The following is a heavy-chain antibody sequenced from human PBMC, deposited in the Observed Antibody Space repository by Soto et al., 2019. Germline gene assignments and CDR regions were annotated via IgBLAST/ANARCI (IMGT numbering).Heavy chain of an antibody. CDR2: ISGSGGST. J-gene: IGHJ4*02. D-gene: IGHD6-19*01. V-gene: IGHV3-23*01. CDR1: GYTFSSYA. CDR3: AKAPAVAGTFDY. Sequence: EVQLLESGGGLVQPGGSLRLSCAASGYTFSSYAMSWVRQAPGKGLEWVSAISGSGGSTYYADSVKGQFTISRDNSKNTLYLQMNSLRAEDTAVYYCAKAPAVAGTFDYWGQGTLVTVSS.